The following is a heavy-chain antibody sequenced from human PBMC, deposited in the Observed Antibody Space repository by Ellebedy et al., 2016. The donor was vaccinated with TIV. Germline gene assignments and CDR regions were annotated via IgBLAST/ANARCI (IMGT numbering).Heavy chain of an antibody. V-gene: IGHV1-46*04. CDR2: INPSGGST. CDR1: GYTFTSYY. D-gene: IGHD4-23*01. J-gene: IGHJ3*02. Sequence: ASVKVSCKASGYTFTSYYMHWVRQAPGQGLEWMGIINPSGGSTSYAQKLQGRVSMTTDTSTKTAYMEMRSLRSDDTALYYCATTWHGKSNDAFDMWGQGTMVTVSS. CDR3: ATTWHGKSNDAFDM.